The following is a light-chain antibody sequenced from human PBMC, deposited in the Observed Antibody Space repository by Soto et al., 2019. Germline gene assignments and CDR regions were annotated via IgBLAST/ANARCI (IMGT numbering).Light chain of an antibody. V-gene: IGKV3-20*01. J-gene: IGKJ4*01. Sequence: IVMPQSPATLSVSPGERATLSCRASQSVSTYLAWYQHKPGQAPRLLIYGASTRATGIPDRFSGSGSGTDFTLTISRLEPEDFAVYYCQQYGWLPRPFGGGTKVDNK. CDR1: QSVSTY. CDR3: QQYGWLPRP. CDR2: GAS.